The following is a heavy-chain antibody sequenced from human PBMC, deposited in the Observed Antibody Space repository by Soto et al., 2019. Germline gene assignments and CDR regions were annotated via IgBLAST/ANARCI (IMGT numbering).Heavy chain of an antibody. CDR3: AREGCSSTSCYYRAYGMDV. V-gene: IGHV3-53*01. J-gene: IGHJ6*02. Sequence: HPGGSLRLSCAASGFTVSSNYMSWVRQAPGKGLEWVSVIYSGGSTYYADSVKGRFTISRDNSKNTLYLQMNSLRAEDTAVYYCAREGCSSTSCYYRAYGMDVWGQGTTVTVSS. D-gene: IGHD2-2*01. CDR1: GFTVSSNY. CDR2: IYSGGST.